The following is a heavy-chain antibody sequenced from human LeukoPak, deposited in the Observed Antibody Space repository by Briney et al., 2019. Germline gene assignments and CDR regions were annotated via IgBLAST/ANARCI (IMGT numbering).Heavy chain of an antibody. D-gene: IGHD6-19*01. CDR3: ARGVSSIAVAGHFDY. CDR1: GSSFTSYW. V-gene: IGHV5-51*01. J-gene: IGHJ4*02. Sequence: GAPLKISCKGSGSSFTSYWIGWVRQMPGKGLEWMGIIYPGDSDTRYSPSFQGQVTISADKSISTAYLQWSSLKASDTAMYYCARGVSSIAVAGHFDYWGQGTLVTVSS. CDR2: IYPGDSDT.